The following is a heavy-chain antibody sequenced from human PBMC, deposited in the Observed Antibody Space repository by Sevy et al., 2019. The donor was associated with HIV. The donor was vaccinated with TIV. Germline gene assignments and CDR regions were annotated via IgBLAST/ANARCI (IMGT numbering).Heavy chain of an antibody. CDR2: IYSYGET. CDR3: ARSMEQQLDAFDI. CDR1: GASIRDSSYY. V-gene: IGHV4-39*01. Sequence: SETLSLTCTVSGASIRDSSYYWAWIRQPPGKGLEGIGNIYSYGETYYNSSLKSRVTISVDTSKNKFSLGLTSVTAADTAIYFCARSMEQQLDAFDIWGQGTMVTVSS. J-gene: IGHJ3*02. D-gene: IGHD6-13*01.